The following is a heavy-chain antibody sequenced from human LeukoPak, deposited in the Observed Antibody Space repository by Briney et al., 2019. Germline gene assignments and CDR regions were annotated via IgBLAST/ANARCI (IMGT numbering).Heavy chain of an antibody. J-gene: IGHJ6*03. CDR2: IWYDGSNK. D-gene: IGHD3-10*01. CDR3: AKTMVPMGDYYYYYMDV. V-gene: IGHV3-33*06. Sequence: GGSLRLSCAASGFTFSSYAMHWVRQAPGKGLEWVAVIWYDGSNKYYADSVKGRLTISRDNSKNTLYLQMNSLRAEDTAVYYCAKTMVPMGDYYYYYMDVWGKGTTVTVSS. CDR1: GFTFSSYA.